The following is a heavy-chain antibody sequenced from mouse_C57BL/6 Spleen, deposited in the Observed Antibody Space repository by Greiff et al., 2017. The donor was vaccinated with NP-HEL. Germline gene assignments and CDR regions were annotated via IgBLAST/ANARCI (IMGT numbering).Heavy chain of an antibody. CDR2: IYPGSGST. D-gene: IGHD2-2*01. CDR1: GYTFTSYW. CDR3: ARFHGYPAWFAY. V-gene: IGHV1-55*01. J-gene: IGHJ3*01. Sequence: VKLQQPGAELVKPGASVKMSCKASGYTFTSYWITWVKQRPGQGLEWIGDIYPGSGSTDYNEKFKSKATLTVDTSSSTAYMQLSSLTSEDSAVYYCARFHGYPAWFAYWGQGTLVTVSA.